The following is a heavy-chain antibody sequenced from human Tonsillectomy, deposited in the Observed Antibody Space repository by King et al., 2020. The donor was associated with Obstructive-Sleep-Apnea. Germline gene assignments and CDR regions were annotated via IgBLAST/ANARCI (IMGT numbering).Heavy chain of an antibody. J-gene: IGHJ4*02. V-gene: IGHV4-59*08. CDR1: VGSIISYY. D-gene: IGHD3-9*01. Sequence: QLQESGPGLVKPSETLSLTCTVSVGSIISYYWSWIRQPPGKGLEWIGYIYYSGSTKYNPSLKNRVTISVDTSKNQFSLKLSSVTAADTAVYYCAGHTTDYDVLTGYSYHFDSWGQGTLVTVSS. CDR2: IYYSGST. CDR3: AGHTTDYDVLTGYSYHFDS.